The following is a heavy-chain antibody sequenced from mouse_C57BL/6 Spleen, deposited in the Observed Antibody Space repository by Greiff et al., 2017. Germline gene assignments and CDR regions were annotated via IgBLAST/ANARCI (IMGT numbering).Heavy chain of an antibody. CDR3: ARERSSPHAMDY. V-gene: IGHV5-17*01. CDR2: ISSGSSTI. J-gene: IGHJ4*01. D-gene: IGHD1-1*01. CDR1: GFTFSDYG. Sequence: EVKLLESGGGLVKPGGSLKLSCAASGFTFSDYGMHWVRQAPEKGLEWVAYISSGSSTIYYADTVKGRFTISRDNAKNTLFLQMTSLRSEDTAMYYCARERSSPHAMDYWGQGTSVTVSS.